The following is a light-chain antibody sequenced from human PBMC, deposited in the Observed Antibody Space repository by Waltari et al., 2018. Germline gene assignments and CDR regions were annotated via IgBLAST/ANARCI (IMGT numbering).Light chain of an antibody. CDR2: AAS. CDR1: QSISSY. CDR3: QQSYSTPRT. J-gene: IGKJ1*01. V-gene: IGKV1-39*01. Sequence: DIQMTQSPSSLSASVGDRVTITCRASQSISSYLNWYQQKPGKAPKPLIYAASSLQSGVPSRFSGSGSGTDFTLTISSLTPEDFATYYCQQSYSTPRTFGQGTKVEIK.